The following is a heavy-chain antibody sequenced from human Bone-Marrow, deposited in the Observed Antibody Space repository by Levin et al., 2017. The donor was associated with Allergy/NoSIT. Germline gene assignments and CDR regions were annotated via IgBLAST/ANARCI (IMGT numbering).Heavy chain of an antibody. CDR2: ISSTSSYI. Sequence: LSLTCAASGFTFSNYNMHWVRQAPGKGLEWVSYISSTSSYIYYGDSVKGRFTVSRDNAKNSLYLQMNSLRAEDTAVYYCARWGPSISNIAVVLATADAFDIWGQGTMVTVSS. V-gene: IGHV3-21*01. J-gene: IGHJ3*02. CDR3: ARWGPSISNIAVVLATADAFDI. D-gene: IGHD2-15*01. CDR1: GFTFSNYN.